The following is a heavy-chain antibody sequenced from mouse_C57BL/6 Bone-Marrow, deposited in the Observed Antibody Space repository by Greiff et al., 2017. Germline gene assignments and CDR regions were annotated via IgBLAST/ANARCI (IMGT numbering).Heavy chain of an antibody. CDR1: GFTFTDYY. CDR3: TRSEALWFDD. D-gene: IGHD1-1*02. Sequence: DVKLLESGGGLVQPGGSLRLSCAASGFTFTDYYMSWVRQPPGKALEWLGFLRNKAKCYTTAYSASVKGRFTISRDNSQSIVYLQMNGLRAEDRATYYSTRSEALWFDDWSQGTTRTVSS. J-gene: IGHJ2*01. V-gene: IGHV7-3*01. CDR2: LRNKAKCYTT.